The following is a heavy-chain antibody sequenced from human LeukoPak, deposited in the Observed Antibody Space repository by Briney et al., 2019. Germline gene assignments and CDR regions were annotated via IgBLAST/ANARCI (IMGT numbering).Heavy chain of an antibody. V-gene: IGHV3-30*18. Sequence: GGSLRLSCVATGFTFSSYGMHWVRQAPGKGLEWVAVISYDGSNKNYADSMKGRFTISRDNSKNTLYLQMNSLRAEDTAVYYCAKDLVERYFGWSAQAYGMDVWGQGTTVTVSS. CDR3: AKDLVERYFGWSAQAYGMDV. CDR1: GFTFSSYG. J-gene: IGHJ6*02. CDR2: ISYDGSNK. D-gene: IGHD3-9*01.